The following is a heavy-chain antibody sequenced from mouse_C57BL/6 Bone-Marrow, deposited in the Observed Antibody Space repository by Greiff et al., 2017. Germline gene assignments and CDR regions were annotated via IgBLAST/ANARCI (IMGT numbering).Heavy chain of an antibody. D-gene: IGHD1-1*01. V-gene: IGHV1-64*01. CDR1: GYTFTSYW. CDR3: ARSRYYGSSPYYFDY. J-gene: IGHJ2*01. Sequence: QVQLQQPGAELVKPGASVKLSCKASGYTFTSYWMHWVKQRPGQGLEWIGMIHPNSGSTNYNEKFKSKATLTVDKSSSTAYMQLSSLTSEDSAVYYCARSRYYGSSPYYFDYWGQGTTLTVSS. CDR2: IHPNSGST.